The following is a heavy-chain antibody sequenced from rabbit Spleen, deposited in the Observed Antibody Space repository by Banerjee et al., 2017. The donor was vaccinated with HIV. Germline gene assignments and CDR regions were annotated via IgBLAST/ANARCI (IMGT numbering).Heavy chain of an antibody. CDR3: ARGEYFTVGFSSYAIYLDL. CDR1: GFSFSSSYY. J-gene: IGHJ4*01. D-gene: IGHD8-1*01. CDR2: IDSSSGTT. Sequence: QEQLEESGGGLVKPGASLTLTCKASGFSFSSSYYMCWVRQAPGKGLVWLACIDSSSGTTWYATWATGRFTISKTSSTTVTLQMTSLTAADTATYFCARGEYFTVGFSSYAIYLDLWGPGTLVTVS. V-gene: IGHV1S45*01.